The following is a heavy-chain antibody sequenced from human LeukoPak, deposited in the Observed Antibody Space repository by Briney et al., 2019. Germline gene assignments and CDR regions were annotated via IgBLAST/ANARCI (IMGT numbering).Heavy chain of an antibody. V-gene: IGHV3-66*01. D-gene: IGHD6-19*01. CDR1: GFTVSSNY. CDR3: ARAPSGWYFDS. Sequence: SGGSLRLSCAASGFTVSSNYMSWVRQAPGKGLEWVSAMYSGGDTYYADSVKGRFTISRDNSKNTLYLQMNSLRAEDTAVYYCARAPSGWYFDSWGQGTLVTVSS. CDR2: MYSGGDT. J-gene: IGHJ4*02.